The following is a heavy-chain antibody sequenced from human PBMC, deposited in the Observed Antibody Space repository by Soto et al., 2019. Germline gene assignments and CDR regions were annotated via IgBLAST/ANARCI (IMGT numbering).Heavy chain of an antibody. CDR2: IYYSGST. CDR1: GGSISSYY. D-gene: IGHD2-15*01. V-gene: IGHV4-59*01. J-gene: IGHJ4*02. Sequence: NPSEPLSLTCTVSGGSISSYYWSWIRQPPGKGLEWIGYIYYSGSTNYNPSLKSRVTISVDTSKNQFSLKLSSVTAADTAVYYCAIVVRDGRRWDRAFDDWGQGNLV. CDR3: AIVVRDGRRWDRAFDD.